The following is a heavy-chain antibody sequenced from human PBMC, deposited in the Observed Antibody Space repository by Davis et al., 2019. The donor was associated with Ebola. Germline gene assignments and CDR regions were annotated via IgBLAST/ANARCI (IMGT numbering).Heavy chain of an antibody. Sequence: ASVTVSCKASGYTFTSYGISWVRQAPGQGLEWMGWISAYNGNTNYAQKLQGRVTMTTDTSTSTAYMELRSLRSDDTAVYYCARVAGDHAYYYYYYMDVWGKGTTVTVSS. J-gene: IGHJ6*03. CDR1: GYTFTSYG. D-gene: IGHD7-27*01. CDR3: ARVAGDHAYYYYYYMDV. V-gene: IGHV1-18*01. CDR2: ISAYNGNT.